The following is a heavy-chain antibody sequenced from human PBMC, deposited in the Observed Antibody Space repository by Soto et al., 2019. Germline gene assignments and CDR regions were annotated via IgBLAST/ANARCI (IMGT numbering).Heavy chain of an antibody. CDR1: GYTFTSYG. J-gene: IGHJ4*02. Sequence: QVQLVQSGVEVKQPGASVKVSCQASGYTFTSYGISWLRQAPGQGPEWMGWVNTYNGNPNYAQPLQGRVTMTTDTSTSTAYMELRSLRSDDTAVYYCARDSQFSTSWQKFDYWGQGTLVTVSS. D-gene: IGHD2-2*01. CDR3: ARDSQFSTSWQKFDY. CDR2: VNTYNGNP. V-gene: IGHV1-18*01.